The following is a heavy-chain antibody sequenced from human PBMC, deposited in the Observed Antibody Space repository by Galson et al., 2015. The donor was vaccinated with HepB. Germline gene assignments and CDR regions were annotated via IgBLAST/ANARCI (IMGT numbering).Heavy chain of an antibody. D-gene: IGHD5-12*01. CDR3: ARDGGYSGYVLDY. V-gene: IGHV3-30-3*01. CDR1: RFTFSSYA. Sequence: SLRLSCAASRFTFSSYAMHWVRQAPGKGLEWVAVISYDGSNKYYADSVKGRFTISRDNSKNTLYLQMNSLRAEDTAVYYCARDGGYSGYVLDYWGQGTLVTVSS. CDR2: ISYDGSNK. J-gene: IGHJ4*02.